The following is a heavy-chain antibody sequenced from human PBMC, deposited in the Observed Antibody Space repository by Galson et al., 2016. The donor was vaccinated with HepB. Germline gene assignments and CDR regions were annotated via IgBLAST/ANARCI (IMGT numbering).Heavy chain of an antibody. CDR2: LSGTGGST. J-gene: IGHJ5*02. V-gene: IGHV3-23*01. CDR3: AKGNEESNSGSSWYNWFDP. D-gene: IGHD6-13*01. Sequence: SLRPSCAASGFTFSSYAMNWVRQAPGKGLEWVSALSGTGGSTYYGDSVKGRFTISGDKSKNTLYLQMNSLRAEDTAVYYCAKGNEESNSGSSWYNWFDPWGQGTLVTVSS. CDR1: GFTFSSYA.